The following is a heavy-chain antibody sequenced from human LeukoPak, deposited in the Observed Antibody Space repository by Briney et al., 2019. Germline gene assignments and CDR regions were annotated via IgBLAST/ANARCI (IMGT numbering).Heavy chain of an antibody. CDR2: IYTSGST. D-gene: IGHD6-13*01. CDR3: AGDGYRTSWYHY. J-gene: IGHJ4*02. Sequence: SETLSLTCTVSGGSISSYYWSWIRQPAGKGLEWIGHIYTSGSTKYNPSLKSRVTISLDKSDKQFSLKLSSVTAADTAVYYCAGDGYRTSWYHYWGQGTLVTVSS. V-gene: IGHV4-4*07. CDR1: GGSISSYY.